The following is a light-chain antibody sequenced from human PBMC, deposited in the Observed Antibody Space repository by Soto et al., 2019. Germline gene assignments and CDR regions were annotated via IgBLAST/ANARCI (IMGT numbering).Light chain of an antibody. CDR1: NSDVGGYNY. CDR2: DVS. J-gene: IGLJ1*01. CDR3: ISYTSSSPYV. Sequence: QSAVTQPASVSGSPGQSITMSCTGTNSDVGGYNYVSWYQHHPGKAPKLIIFDVSNRPSGISNRFSGSKSGNTASLTISGLQAEDEADYYCISYTSSSPYVFGTGTKVTVL. V-gene: IGLV2-14*03.